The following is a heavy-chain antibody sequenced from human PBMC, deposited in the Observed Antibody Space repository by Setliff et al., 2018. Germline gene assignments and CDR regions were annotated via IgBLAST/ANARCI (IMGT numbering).Heavy chain of an antibody. J-gene: IGHJ5*02. CDR3: ARGSTGIYDP. V-gene: IGHV4-59*02. CDR2: VHDNGET. D-gene: IGHD1-1*01. Sequence: SETLSLTCTVSGVSVASHYWSWIRQAPGTGLEWIAYVHDNGETNQNPSLKSRVTISVDTSKNQFSLKMTSVTAADTAIYYCARGSTGIYDPWGQGILVTSPQ. CDR1: GVSVASHY.